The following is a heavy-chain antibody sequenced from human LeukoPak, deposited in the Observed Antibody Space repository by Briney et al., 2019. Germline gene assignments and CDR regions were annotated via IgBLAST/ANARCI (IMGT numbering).Heavy chain of an antibody. CDR3: ARAPSGFTSGPGDH. Sequence: ASVKVSCKVSGYTLTELSMHWVRQAPGKGLEWMGGFDPEDGETIYAQKFQGRVTKTEDTSTDTAYMELSSLRSDDTAVYYCARAPSGFTSGPGDHWGQGTLVTVSS. D-gene: IGHD1-14*01. CDR2: FDPEDGET. CDR1: GYTLTELS. V-gene: IGHV1-24*01. J-gene: IGHJ4*02.